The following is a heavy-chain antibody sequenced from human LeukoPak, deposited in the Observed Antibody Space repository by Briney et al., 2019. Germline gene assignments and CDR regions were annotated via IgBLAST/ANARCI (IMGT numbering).Heavy chain of an antibody. J-gene: IGHJ5*02. CDR3: ARRYYVWGSYRWYNWFDP. CDR2: IYHSGST. V-gene: IGHV4-4*02. D-gene: IGHD3-16*02. Sequence: PSETLSLTCAVSGGSISSSNWWSWVRQPPGKGLEWIGEIYHSGSTNYNPSLKSRVTISVDKSKNQFSLKLSSVTAADTAVYYCARRYYVWGSYRWYNWFDPWGQGTLVTVSS. CDR1: GGSISSSNW.